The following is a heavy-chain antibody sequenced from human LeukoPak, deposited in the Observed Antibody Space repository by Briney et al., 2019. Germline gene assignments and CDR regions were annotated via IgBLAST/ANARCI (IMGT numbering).Heavy chain of an antibody. CDR1: GYTFTSYG. CDR3: ARRRDTAMVPFDY. D-gene: IGHD5-18*01. CDR2: INTNTGNP. Sequence: ASVKVSCKASGYTFTSYGISRVRQAPGQGLEWMGWINTNTGNPTYAQGFTGRFVFSLDTSVSTAYLQIGSLKAEDTAVYYCARRRDTAMVPFDYWGQGTLVTVSS. V-gene: IGHV7-4-1*01. J-gene: IGHJ4*02.